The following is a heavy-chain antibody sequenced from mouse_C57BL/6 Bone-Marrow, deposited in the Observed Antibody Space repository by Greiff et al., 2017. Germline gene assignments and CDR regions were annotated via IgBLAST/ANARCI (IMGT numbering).Heavy chain of an antibody. CDR1: GFTFSNYW. CDR2: IRLKSDNYAT. CDR3: TAPYYYGSIYFDY. J-gene: IGHJ2*01. V-gene: IGHV6-3*01. Sequence: EVKLVESGGGLVQPGGSMKLSCVASGFTFSNYWMNWVRQSPGKGLEWVAQIRLKSDNYATHYAESVKGTFTISRDDSKSSVYLQMNNLRAEETGIYYCTAPYYYGSIYFDYWGQGTTLTVSS. D-gene: IGHD1-1*01.